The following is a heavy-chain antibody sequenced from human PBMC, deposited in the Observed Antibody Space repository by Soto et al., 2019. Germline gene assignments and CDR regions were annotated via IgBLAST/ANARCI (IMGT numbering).Heavy chain of an antibody. V-gene: IGHV3-23*01. CDR2: ISGSGDST. CDR1: GFTFSSYA. CDR3: ALGYSYAPFDP. D-gene: IGHD5-18*01. Sequence: GGSLRLSCAASGFTFSSYAMSWVRQAPGKGLEWVSGISGSGDSTYYADSVKGRFTISRDNSKNTLYLQMNSLRAEDTAVYYCALGYSYAPFDPWGQGTLVTVSS. J-gene: IGHJ5*02.